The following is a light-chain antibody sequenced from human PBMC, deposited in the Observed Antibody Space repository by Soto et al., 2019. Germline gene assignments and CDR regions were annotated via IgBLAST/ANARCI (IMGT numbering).Light chain of an antibody. V-gene: IGLV2-14*03. Sequence: QSALTQPASVSGSPGQSIIISCTGTSSDVGSYNYVSWCQHHPGKAPKFMIYDVSNRPSGVSNRFSGSKSGNTASLTISGLQAEDEADYYCSSYTTSGTLVFGSGTKVTVL. CDR3: SSYTTSGTLV. CDR2: DVS. CDR1: SSDVGSYNY. J-gene: IGLJ1*01.